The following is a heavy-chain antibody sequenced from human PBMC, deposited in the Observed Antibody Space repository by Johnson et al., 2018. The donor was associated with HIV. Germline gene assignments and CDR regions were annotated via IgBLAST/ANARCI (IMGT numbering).Heavy chain of an antibody. Sequence: VQLVESGGVVVQPGGSLRLSCAASGFTFDDYAMHWVRQAPGKGLEWVSAIGKAADTYYADSVKGRFTISRDNSKNTLYLQMNSLRAEDTAVYYCAKEPEYIWGQGTMVTVSS. V-gene: IGHV3-23*04. CDR2: IGKAADT. CDR3: AKEPEYI. CDR1: GFTFDDYA. J-gene: IGHJ3*02.